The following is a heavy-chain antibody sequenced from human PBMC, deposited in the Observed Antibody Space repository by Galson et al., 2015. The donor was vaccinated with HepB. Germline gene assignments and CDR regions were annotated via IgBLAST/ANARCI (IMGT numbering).Heavy chain of an antibody. CDR2: TYSDGST. D-gene: IGHD6-6*01. Sequence: SLRLSCAASGFTVSGNYISWVRQAPGKGLQWVSLTYSDGSTNYSASVKSRFTISRDISKNTLDLQMNSLRTEETAVYYCARAYSTGSSFHHCGQGTLVTASA. CDR3: ARAYSTGSSFHH. CDR1: GFTVSGNY. V-gene: IGHV3-53*01. J-gene: IGHJ1*01.